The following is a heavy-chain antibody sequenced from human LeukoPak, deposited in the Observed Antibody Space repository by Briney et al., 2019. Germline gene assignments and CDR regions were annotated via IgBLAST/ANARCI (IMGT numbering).Heavy chain of an antibody. CDR1: GFTFSNAW. J-gene: IGHJ3*02. V-gene: IGHV3-15*01. CDR2: GKSKTDGGTR. D-gene: IGHD3-22*01. Sequence: GGSLRLSCAASGFTFSNAWMSWVRQAPGKGLEWVGRGKSKTDGGTRDYAAPVKGRFTISRDDSKNTLYLQMNSPKPEDTAVYYCTTDPRPGYYDSSGYYYDAFDIWGEGTMVTVSS. CDR3: TTDPRPGYYDSSGYYYDAFDI.